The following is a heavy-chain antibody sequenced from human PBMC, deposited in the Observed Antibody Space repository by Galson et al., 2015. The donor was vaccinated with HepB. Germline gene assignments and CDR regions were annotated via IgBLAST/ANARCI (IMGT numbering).Heavy chain of an antibody. CDR1: GGTFSSYA. J-gene: IGHJ4*02. CDR2: IKPTFGAS. Sequence: SVKVSCKASGGTFSSYAVSWFRQAPGQGLEWMGGIKPTFGASTYAQKFQGRVTITADTSTSTAYMELTSLTSEDTAVYYCARDRYYESNDYFFESVYWGQGTLVTVSS. V-gene: IGHV1-69*06. D-gene: IGHD3-22*01. CDR3: ARDRYYESNDYFFESVY.